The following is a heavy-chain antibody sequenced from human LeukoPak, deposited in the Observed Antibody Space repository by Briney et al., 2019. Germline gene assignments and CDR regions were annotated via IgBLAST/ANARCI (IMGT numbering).Heavy chain of an antibody. V-gene: IGHV3-48*01. CDR2: ITTSSNTM. CDR3: ASTGTPGVAAASDY. Sequence: GGSLRLSCAASGFTFSRYNMNWVRQAPGKGLEWVSYITTSSNTMYYAGSVKGRFTISRDNAKNSLYLQMNSLRAEDTAVYYCASTGTPGVAAASDYWGQGALVTVSS. CDR1: GFTFSRYN. D-gene: IGHD6-13*01. J-gene: IGHJ4*02.